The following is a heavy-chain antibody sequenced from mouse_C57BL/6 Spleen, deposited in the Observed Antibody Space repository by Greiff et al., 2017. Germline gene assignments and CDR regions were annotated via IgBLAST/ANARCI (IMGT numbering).Heavy chain of an antibody. CDR1: GFNIKDDY. CDR2: IDPENGDT. Sequence: VQLKQSGAELVRPGASVKLSCTASGFNIKDDYMHWVKQRPEQGLEWIGWIDPENGDTEYASKFQGKATITADTSSNTAYLQLSSLTSEDTAVYYCTRDYGSRGFAYWGQGTLVTVSA. V-gene: IGHV14-4*01. J-gene: IGHJ3*01. D-gene: IGHD1-1*01. CDR3: TRDYGSRGFAY.